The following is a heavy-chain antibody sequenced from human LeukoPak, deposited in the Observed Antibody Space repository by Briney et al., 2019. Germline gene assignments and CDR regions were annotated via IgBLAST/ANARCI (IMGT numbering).Heavy chain of an antibody. Sequence: SETLSLTCAVYGGSFGGYYWSWIRQPAGKGLEWIGRIYTSGSTNYNPSLKSRVTMSVDTSKNQFSLKLSSVTAADTAGYYCARDQSHIVGATIYWYFDLWGRGTLVTVSS. CDR3: ARDQSHIVGATIYWYFDL. V-gene: IGHV4-4*07. CDR1: GGSFGGYY. D-gene: IGHD1-26*01. J-gene: IGHJ2*01. CDR2: IYTSGST.